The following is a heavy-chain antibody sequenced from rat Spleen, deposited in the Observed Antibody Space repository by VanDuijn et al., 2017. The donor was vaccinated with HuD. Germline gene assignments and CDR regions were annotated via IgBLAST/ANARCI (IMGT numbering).Heavy chain of an antibody. CDR1: GFSFSDYH. D-gene: IGHD1-2*01. Sequence: EVQLVESGGGSVQPGRSLKLSCAASGFSFSDYHMTWVRQAPTKGLEWVASISYDGGNTYYRDSVKGRFTISRDNAKSSLYLQMGSLGSGDTATYYCATGITLVWGRGVMVTVSS. CDR3: ATGITLV. V-gene: IGHV5-20*01. CDR2: ISYDGGNT. J-gene: IGHJ2*01.